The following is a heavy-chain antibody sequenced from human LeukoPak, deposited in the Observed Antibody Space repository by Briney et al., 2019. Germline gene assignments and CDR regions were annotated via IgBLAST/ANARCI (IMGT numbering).Heavy chain of an antibody. CDR1: GGSFSGYY. V-gene: IGHV4-34*01. D-gene: IGHD5-12*01. CDR3: ARAGYGHGYYFDY. J-gene: IGHJ4*02. Sequence: SETLSLTCAVYGGSFSGYYWSWIRQPPGKGLEWIGEINHSVSTNYNPSLKSRVTISVDTSKNQFSLKLSSVTAADTAVYYCARAGYGHGYYFDYWGRGTLVTVSS. CDR2: INHSVST.